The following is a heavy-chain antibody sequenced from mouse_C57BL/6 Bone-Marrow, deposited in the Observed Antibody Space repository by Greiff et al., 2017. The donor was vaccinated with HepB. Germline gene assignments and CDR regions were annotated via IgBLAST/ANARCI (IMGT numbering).Heavy chain of an antibody. J-gene: IGHJ1*03. CDR3: ARSDYDLWYFDV. CDR1: GYTFTDYE. CDR2: IDPETGGT. D-gene: IGHD2-4*01. V-gene: IGHV1-15*01. Sequence: QVQLQQPGAELVRPGASVTLSCKASGYTFTDYEMHWVKQTPVHGLEWIGAIDPETGGTAYNQKFKGKAILTADKSSSTAYMELRSLTSEDSAGYYCARSDYDLWYFDVWGTGTTVTVSS.